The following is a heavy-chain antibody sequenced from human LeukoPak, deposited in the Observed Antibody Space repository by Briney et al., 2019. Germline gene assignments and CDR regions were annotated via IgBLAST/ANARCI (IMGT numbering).Heavy chain of an antibody. J-gene: IGHJ4*02. Sequence: ASVKVSCKASGYTFTRYYMHWVRQASGQGLGWMGIIDPSGGGTSYAQKFQGRVIMTRDTSTSTVYMELSSLRSEDTAVYYCASLGSGSSPIIDFDYWGQGTLVTVSS. CDR3: ASLGSGSSPIIDFDY. CDR2: IDPSGGGT. CDR1: GYTFTRYY. D-gene: IGHD3-10*01. V-gene: IGHV1-46*01.